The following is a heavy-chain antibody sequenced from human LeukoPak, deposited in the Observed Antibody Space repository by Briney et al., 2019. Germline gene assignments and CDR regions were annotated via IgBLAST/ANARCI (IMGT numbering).Heavy chain of an antibody. D-gene: IGHD3-10*01. CDR3: ATATGSRFGDSHYYYYGMDV. J-gene: IGHJ6*02. CDR2: MYPSGGST. Sequence: GASVKVSCKTSGYTFSAYYMHWVRQAPGQGFEWMGIMYPSGGSTSYAQKFQGRVTITADKSTSTAYMELSSLRSEDTAVYYCATATGSRFGDSHYYYYGMDVWGQGTTVTVSS. V-gene: IGHV1-46*01. CDR1: GYTFSAYY.